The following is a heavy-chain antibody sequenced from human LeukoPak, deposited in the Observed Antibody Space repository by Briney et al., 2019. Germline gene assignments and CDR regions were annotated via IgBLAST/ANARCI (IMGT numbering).Heavy chain of an antibody. Sequence: PSETLSLTCTVSGGSIGTYYWSWVGQSPGTGLEWIGYIHVTGTRYNPYLQSRVTISVDRSRNQFFLKMTSVTAADTAVYYCARHIGGGIEDMDVWGRGTKVTVSS. CDR3: ARHIGGGIEDMDV. CDR2: IHVTGT. CDR1: GGSIGTYY. V-gene: IGHV4-59*08. D-gene: IGHD3-16*02. J-gene: IGHJ6*03.